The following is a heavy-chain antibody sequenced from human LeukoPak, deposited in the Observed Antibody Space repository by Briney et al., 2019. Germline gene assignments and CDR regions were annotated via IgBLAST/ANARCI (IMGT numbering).Heavy chain of an antibody. CDR3: ARERNYYDSSGYESY. CDR1: GFTFSSYE. CDR2: ISSSGSTI. J-gene: IGHJ4*02. V-gene: IGHV3-48*03. Sequence: GGSLRLSCAASGFTFSSYEMNWVRQAPGKGLEWVSYISSSGSTIYYADSVEGRFTISRDNAKNSLYLQMNSLRAEDTAVYYCARERNYYDSSGYESYWGQGTLVTVSS. D-gene: IGHD3-22*01.